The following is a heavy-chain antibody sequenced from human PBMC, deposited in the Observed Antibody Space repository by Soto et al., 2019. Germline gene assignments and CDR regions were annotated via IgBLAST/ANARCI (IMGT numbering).Heavy chain of an antibody. CDR2: IYYNGRT. Sequence: SETLSLTCTVSGGSISSDDYCWSWLRQPPGKGREWIGYIYYNGRTDYNPSLKSRVIISIDTSNNQFSLNLTSVSAADTVVYSSARHSSTTPDYFDYWGQGTLVTVSS. CDR3: ARHSSTTPDYFDY. J-gene: IGHJ4*02. CDR1: GGSISSDDYC. V-gene: IGHV4-30-4*01. D-gene: IGHD2-2*01.